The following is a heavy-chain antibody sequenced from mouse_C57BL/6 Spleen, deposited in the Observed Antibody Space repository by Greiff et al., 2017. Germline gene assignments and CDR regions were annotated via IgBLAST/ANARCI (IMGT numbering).Heavy chain of an antibody. CDR1: GYTFTSYW. D-gene: IGHD1-1*01. J-gene: IGHJ1*03. CDR3: ARGYYYGSSTGYFDV. CDR2: IYPSDSET. V-gene: IGHV1-61*01. Sequence: VQLQQPGAELVRPGSSVKLSCKASGYTFTSYWMDWVKQRPGQGLEWIGNIYPSDSETHYNQKFKDKATLTVDKSSSTAYMQLSSLTSEDSAVYYCARGYYYGSSTGYFDVWGTGTTVTVSS.